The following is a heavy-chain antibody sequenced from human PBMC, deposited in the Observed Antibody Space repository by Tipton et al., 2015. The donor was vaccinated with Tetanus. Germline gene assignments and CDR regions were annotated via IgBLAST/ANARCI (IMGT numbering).Heavy chain of an antibody. D-gene: IGHD3-16*01. CDR2: IYAGGNT. Sequence: GSLRLSCAASGFTFRNYAMSWVRQFPGKGLEWVSIIYAGGNTYYADSVKGRFTFSRDNAKNSLYLQVNSLRVEDTAVYYCARAIASRWGKHDAFDIWGQGTAVAVSP. V-gene: IGHV3-66*01. CDR1: GFTFRNYA. J-gene: IGHJ3*02. CDR3: ARAIASRWGKHDAFDI.